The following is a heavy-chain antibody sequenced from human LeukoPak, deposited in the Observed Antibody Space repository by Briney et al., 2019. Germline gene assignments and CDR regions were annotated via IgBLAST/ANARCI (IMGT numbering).Heavy chain of an antibody. D-gene: IGHD1-26*01. Sequence: VESLKISCKGSGYSFTSYWIAWVRQMPGKGLEWMGIIYPGDSDTRYSPSFQGQVTISADKSISTAYLQWNSLKASDTAMYYCARLFHSRGYFYYYMDVWGKGTTVTISS. CDR2: IYPGDSDT. J-gene: IGHJ6*03. V-gene: IGHV5-51*01. CDR1: GYSFTSYW. CDR3: ARLFHSRGYFYYYMDV.